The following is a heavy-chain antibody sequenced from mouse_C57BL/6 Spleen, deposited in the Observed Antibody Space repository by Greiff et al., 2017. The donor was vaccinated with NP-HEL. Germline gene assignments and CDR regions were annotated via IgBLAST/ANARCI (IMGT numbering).Heavy chain of an antibody. CDR2: INPNNGGT. CDR3: ARKGLGRENWYFDV. J-gene: IGHJ1*03. D-gene: IGHD4-1*01. V-gene: IGHV1-26*01. CDR1: GYTFTDYY. Sequence: VQLQQSGPELVKPGASVKISCKASGYTFTDYYMNWVKQSHGKSLEWIGDINPNNGGTSYNQKFKGKATLTVDKSSSTAYMELRSLTSEDSAVYYCARKGLGRENWYFDVWGTGTTVTVSS.